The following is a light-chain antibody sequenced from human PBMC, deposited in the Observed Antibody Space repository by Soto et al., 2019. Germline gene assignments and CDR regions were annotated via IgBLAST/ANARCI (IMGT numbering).Light chain of an antibody. CDR3: QQRSNWPPIT. CDR2: DAS. V-gene: IGKV3-11*01. CDR1: QSVSSY. J-gene: IGKJ5*01. Sequence: ENLVSQSPATLSFSPGGRATPSRRASQSVSSYLAWYQQKPGQAPRLLIYDASNRATGIPARFGGSGSGTDFTLTISSLEPEDFAVYYCQQRSNWPPITFGQGTRLEIK.